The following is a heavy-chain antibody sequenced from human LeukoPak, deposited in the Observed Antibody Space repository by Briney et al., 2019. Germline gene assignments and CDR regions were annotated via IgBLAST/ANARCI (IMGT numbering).Heavy chain of an antibody. CDR2: ISSSSDSI. D-gene: IGHD5-12*01. V-gene: IGHV3-48*02. CDR1: GFTFSAYG. Sequence: GGSLRLSSAASGFTFSAYGMNWVRQAPGKWREWVSYISSSSDSIYDADSVKGRFTISRDNAENSLYLQMNSLRDEDTAVYFGARAMRSGYDYWGQGALVTVSS. J-gene: IGHJ4*02. CDR3: ARAMRSGYDY.